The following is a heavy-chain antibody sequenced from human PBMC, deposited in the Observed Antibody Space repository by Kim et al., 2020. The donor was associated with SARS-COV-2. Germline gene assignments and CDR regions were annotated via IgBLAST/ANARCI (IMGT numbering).Heavy chain of an antibody. D-gene: IGHD5-18*01. Sequence: GGSLRLSCAASGFTFSSYGMHWVRQAPGKGLEWVAVIWDDGSNKYYADSVKGRFTTSRDNSKNTLYLQMNSLRAEDTAVYYCARDEGAMVTYLDYWGQGTLVTGSS. V-gene: IGHV3-33*01. J-gene: IGHJ4*02. CDR3: ARDEGAMVTYLDY. CDR2: IWDDGSNK. CDR1: GFTFSSYG.